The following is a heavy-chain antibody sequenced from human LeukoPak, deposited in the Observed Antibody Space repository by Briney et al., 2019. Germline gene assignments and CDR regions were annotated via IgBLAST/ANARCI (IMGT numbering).Heavy chain of an antibody. Sequence: GGSLRLSCAASGFTVSSNYMSWVRQASGKGLEWVSVIYSGGSTYYADSVKGRFTISRDNSKNTLYLQMNSLRAEDTAVYYCARDDSSGYYYYYYYGMDVWGQGTTVTVSS. V-gene: IGHV3-66*02. CDR2: IYSGGST. D-gene: IGHD3-22*01. CDR3: ARDDSSGYYYYYYYGMDV. CDR1: GFTVSSNY. J-gene: IGHJ6*02.